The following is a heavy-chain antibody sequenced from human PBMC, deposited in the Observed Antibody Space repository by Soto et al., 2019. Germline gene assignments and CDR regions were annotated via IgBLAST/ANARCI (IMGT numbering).Heavy chain of an antibody. CDR2: INTYNGNT. CDR3: AMVDVYVTPSPQDV. J-gene: IGHJ6*02. D-gene: IGHD3-16*01. Sequence: QVQLVQSRAEVKNPGASVKVSCKASGYSFTRYGIAWARQAPGQGLEWMGWINTYNGNTNYAQNLKGRVTLTTDTSTSTAYMELTNIRSHDTAIYYCAMVDVYVTPSPQDVWSQGTTVIIS. CDR1: GYSFTRYG. V-gene: IGHV1-18*01.